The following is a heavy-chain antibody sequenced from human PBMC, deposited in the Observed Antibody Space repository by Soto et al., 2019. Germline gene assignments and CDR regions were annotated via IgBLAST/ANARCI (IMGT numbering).Heavy chain of an antibody. CDR3: AKGGGGHYYFDY. D-gene: IGHD5-12*01. V-gene: IGHV3-30*18. CDR2: ISYDGSSK. J-gene: IGHJ4*02. Sequence: QVQLVESGGGVGQPGRSLRLSCAASGFTFSSYGMHWVRQAPGKGLEWVAVISYDGSSKYYAGSVKGRFTISRDNSKNTLYLQMNSLRAEDTAVYYCAKGGGGHYYFDYWCQGILVTVSS. CDR1: GFTFSSYG.